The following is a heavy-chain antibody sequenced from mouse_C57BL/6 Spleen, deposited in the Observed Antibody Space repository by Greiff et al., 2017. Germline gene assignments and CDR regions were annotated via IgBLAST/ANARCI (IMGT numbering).Heavy chain of an antibody. J-gene: IGHJ2*02. D-gene: IGHD2-5*01. V-gene: IGHV1-80*01. CDR2: IYPGDGDT. Sequence: QVQLQQSGAELVKPGASVKISCTASGFAFSSYWMYWVKQRPGKGLEWIGQIYPGDGDTNYTGKFKGKATLTADTSSSTAYMQLSSLTSEDSAVYFCARESKFDYWGQGPSLTASS. CDR1: GFAFSSYW. CDR3: ARESKFDY.